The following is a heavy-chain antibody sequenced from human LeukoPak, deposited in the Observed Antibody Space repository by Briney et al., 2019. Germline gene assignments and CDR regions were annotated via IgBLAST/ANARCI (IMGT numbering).Heavy chain of an antibody. CDR1: GYTFTSYG. CDR2: IIPIFGTA. Sequence: ASVKVSCKASGYTFTSYGISWVRQAPGQGLEWMGGIIPIFGTANYAQKFQGRVTITADESTSTAYMELSSLRSEDTAVYYCASTPKRWLQSPMDYWGQGTLVTVSS. D-gene: IGHD5-24*01. V-gene: IGHV1-69*13. CDR3: ASTPKRWLQSPMDY. J-gene: IGHJ4*02.